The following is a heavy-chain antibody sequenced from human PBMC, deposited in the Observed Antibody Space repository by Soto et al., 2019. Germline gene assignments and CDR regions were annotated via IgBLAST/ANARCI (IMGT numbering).Heavy chain of an antibody. CDR3: ARDRVGYYDFWSGYYTGIGLYGMDV. J-gene: IGHJ6*02. CDR2: ISAYNGNT. V-gene: IGHV1-18*01. D-gene: IGHD3-3*01. CDR1: GYTFTSYG. Sequence: ASVKVSCKASGYTFTSYGISWVRQAPGQGLEWMGWISAYNGNTNYAQKLQGRVTMTTDTSTSTAYMELRSLRSDDTAVYYCARDRVGYYDFWSGYYTGIGLYGMDVWGQGTTVTVSS.